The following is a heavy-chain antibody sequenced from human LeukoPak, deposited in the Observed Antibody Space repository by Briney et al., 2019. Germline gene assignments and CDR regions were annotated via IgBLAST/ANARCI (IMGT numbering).Heavy chain of an antibody. CDR1: GFTFSSYW. V-gene: IGHV3-7*01. CDR3: ARVQWELRGVGSYFEY. Sequence: PGGPLRLSCVVSGFTFSSYWMSWVRQAPGKGLEWVANIKQDGSEKYYVDSVKGRFTMSRDNAKNSLYLQMNSLRAEDTAVYYCARVQWELRGVGSYFEYWGQGALVTVSS. J-gene: IGHJ4*02. D-gene: IGHD1-26*01. CDR2: IKQDGSEK.